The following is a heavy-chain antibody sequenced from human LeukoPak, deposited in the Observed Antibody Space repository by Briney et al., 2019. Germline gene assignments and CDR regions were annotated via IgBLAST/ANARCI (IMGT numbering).Heavy chain of an antibody. J-gene: IGHJ4*02. CDR1: GFTFSSYE. CDR2: ISISGTTI. Sequence: GGSLRLSCAASGFTFSSYEMNWVRRAPGKGLEWVSYISISGTTIYYAASVKGRFTISTDNSENTLYLQMNSLRGEDTAVYYCAKATVVRGPSTFGSWGQGTLVTVSS. CDR3: AKATVVRGPSTFGS. D-gene: IGHD3-10*01. V-gene: IGHV3-48*03.